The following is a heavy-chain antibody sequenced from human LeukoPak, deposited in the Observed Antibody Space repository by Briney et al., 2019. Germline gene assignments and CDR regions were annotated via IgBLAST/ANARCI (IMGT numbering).Heavy chain of an antibody. V-gene: IGHV5-51*01. CDR2: IYPGYSDT. D-gene: IGHD3-10*01. Sequence: HGESLKISCQGSGYSFTSYWIGWVGQMPGKGLEWMGSIYPGYSDTRYSPSFQGQFTISADKSISTAYLQWSSLKASDTDMYYCARHPIDYYGSGSYSDGMDVWGQGTTVTVSS. CDR3: ARHPIDYYGSGSYSDGMDV. CDR1: GYSFTSYW. J-gene: IGHJ6*02.